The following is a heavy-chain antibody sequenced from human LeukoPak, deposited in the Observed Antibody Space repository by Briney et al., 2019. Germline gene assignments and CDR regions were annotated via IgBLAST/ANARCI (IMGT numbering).Heavy chain of an antibody. D-gene: IGHD1-26*01. CDR1: GFTFSSYG. CDR3: AKDRGSYSPYYFDY. J-gene: IGHJ4*02. V-gene: IGHV3-30*02. CDR2: IRYDGSNK. Sequence: PGGSLRLSCAASGFTFSSYGMHWVRQAPGKGLEWVAFIRYDGSNKYYADSVKGRFTISRDNSKNTLYLQMNSLRAEDTAVYYCAKDRGSYSPYYFDYWGQGTLVTVSS.